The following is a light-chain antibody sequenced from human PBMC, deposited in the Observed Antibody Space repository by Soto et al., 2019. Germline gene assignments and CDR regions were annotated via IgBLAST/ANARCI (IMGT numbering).Light chain of an antibody. V-gene: IGKV3-20*01. J-gene: IGKJ2*01. Sequence: EIVLTQSPGTLSLSPGARATLSCRASQSVSSRYLAWYQQKPGQAPRLLMYGASTRAAAIPDRLTAGWSGTDFTLTISRLEPEDFAVYYCQQYGNSPTFGQWTKLEIK. CDR2: GAS. CDR3: QQYGNSPT. CDR1: QSVSSRY.